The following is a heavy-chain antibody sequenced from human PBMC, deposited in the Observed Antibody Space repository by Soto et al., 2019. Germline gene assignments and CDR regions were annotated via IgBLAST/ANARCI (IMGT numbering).Heavy chain of an antibody. Sequence: QVQLVESGGGVVQPGRSLRLSCAASGFTFSSYGMHWVRQAPGKGLEWVAVIWYDGSNKYYADSVKGRFTISRDNSKNTLYLQMNSLRAEDTDVYYCARTGIAAAGMGWFDPWGQGTLVTVSS. V-gene: IGHV3-33*01. CDR2: IWYDGSNK. D-gene: IGHD6-13*01. CDR1: GFTFSSYG. CDR3: ARTGIAAAGMGWFDP. J-gene: IGHJ5*02.